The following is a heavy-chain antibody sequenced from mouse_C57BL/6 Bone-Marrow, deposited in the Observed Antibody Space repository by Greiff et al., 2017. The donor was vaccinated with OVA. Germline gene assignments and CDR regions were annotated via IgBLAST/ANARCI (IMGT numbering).Heavy chain of an antibody. CDR2: IDPETGGT. CDR3: TRGGIRRGMDY. CDR1: GYTFTDYE. J-gene: IGHJ4*01. D-gene: IGHD2-12*01. Sequence: VQLQQSGAELVRPGASVTLSCKASGYTFTDYEMHWVKQTPVHGLEWIGAIDPETGGTAYNQKFKGKAILTADKSSSTAYMELRSLTSEDSAVYYGTRGGIRRGMDYWGQGTSVTVSS. V-gene: IGHV1-15*01.